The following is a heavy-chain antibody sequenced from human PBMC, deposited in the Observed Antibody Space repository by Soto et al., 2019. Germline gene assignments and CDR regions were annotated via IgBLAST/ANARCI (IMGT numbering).Heavy chain of an antibody. J-gene: IGHJ6*02. CDR3: AKDMVRQQLVLGIYYYYGMDV. V-gene: IGHV3-30*18. CDR1: GFTFSSYG. D-gene: IGHD6-13*01. CDR2: ISYDGSNK. Sequence: QVQLVESGGGVVQPGRSLRLSCAASGFTFSSYGMHWVRQAPGKGLEWVAVISYDGSNKYYADSVKGRFTISRDNSKNTLYLQMNSLRAEDTAVYYCAKDMVRQQLVLGIYYYYGMDVWGQGTTVTVSS.